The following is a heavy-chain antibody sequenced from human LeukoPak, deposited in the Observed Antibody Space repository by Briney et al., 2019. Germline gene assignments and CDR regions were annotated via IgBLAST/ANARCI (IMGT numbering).Heavy chain of an antibody. CDR1: GGTFSTYA. J-gene: IGHJ4*02. Sequence: SVKVSCKASGGTFSTYAISWVRQAPGQGLEWMGGIIPISGTPNYAQKFQGRVTITADESTSTVYMELRSLTSEDTAVYYCARGQSSLGSPYYFDYWGQGTLVTVSS. V-gene: IGHV1-69*13. CDR3: ARGQSSLGSPYYFDY. D-gene: IGHD3-16*01. CDR2: IIPISGTP.